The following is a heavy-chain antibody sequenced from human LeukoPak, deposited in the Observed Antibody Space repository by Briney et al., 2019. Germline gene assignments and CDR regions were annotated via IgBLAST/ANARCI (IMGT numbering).Heavy chain of an antibody. CDR2: IYYTGST. J-gene: IGHJ5*02. D-gene: IGHD3-22*01. CDR3: ARVPDSSGNGWFDP. V-gene: IGHV4-59*01. CDR1: GGSISNYY. Sequence: SETLSLTCTVSGGSISNYYWSWIRQPPGKGLEWIGYIYYTGSTNYNPSLRSRVTISIDTSKNQFSLKLSSVTAADTAVYYCARVPDSSGNGWFDPWGQGTLVTVSS.